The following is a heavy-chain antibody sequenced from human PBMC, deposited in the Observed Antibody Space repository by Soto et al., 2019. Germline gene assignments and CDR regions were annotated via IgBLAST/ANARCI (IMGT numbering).Heavy chain of an antibody. J-gene: IGHJ5*02. V-gene: IGHV4-31*03. CDR3: AIDQGRYYDILTGYYRIEWFDP. D-gene: IGHD3-9*01. CDR1: GGSISSGGYY. CDR2: IYYSGST. Sequence: SETLSLTCTVSGGSISSGGYYWSWIRQHPGKGLEWIGYIYYSGSTYYNPSFKSRVTISVDTSKNKFSRKLSSVTAADTAVYYCAIDQGRYYDILTGYYRIEWFDPWGQGTLVTVSS.